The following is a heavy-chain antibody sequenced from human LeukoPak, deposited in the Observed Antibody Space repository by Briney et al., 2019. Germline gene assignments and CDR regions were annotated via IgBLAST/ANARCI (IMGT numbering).Heavy chain of an antibody. CDR3: ARGFVLRFLEWSHPPDYYYMDV. J-gene: IGHJ6*03. CDR2: IIPIFGTA. Sequence: SVKVSCKASGGTFSSYAISWVRQAPGQGLGWMGGIIPIFGTANYAQKFQGRVTITTDESTSTAYMELSSLRSEDTAVYYCARGFVLRFLEWSHPPDYYYMDVWGKGTTVTVSS. CDR1: GGTFSSYA. V-gene: IGHV1-69*05. D-gene: IGHD3-3*01.